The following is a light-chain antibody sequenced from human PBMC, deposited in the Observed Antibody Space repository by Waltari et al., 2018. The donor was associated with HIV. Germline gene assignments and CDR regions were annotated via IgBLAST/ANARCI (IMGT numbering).Light chain of an antibody. CDR3: QQYYSNPLT. J-gene: IGKJ1*01. CDR2: WAS. V-gene: IGKV4-1*01. Sequence: DMVITSSPASVAVSLGGRTTFSNTPRQSVLYSSNNKNYLAWYQQKPGQPPNLLIYWASIRESGVPDRFSGSGSGTDFTLTISSLQAEDVAIYYCQQYYSNPLTFGQGTKVEIK. CDR1: QSVLYSSNNKNY.